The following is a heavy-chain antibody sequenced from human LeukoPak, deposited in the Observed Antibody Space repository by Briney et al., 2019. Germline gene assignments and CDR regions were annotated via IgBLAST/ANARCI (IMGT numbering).Heavy chain of an antibody. Sequence: ASVKVSCKASGYTFTSYGISWVRQAPGQGLEWMGWISAYNGNTNYAQKLQGRVTMTTDTSTSTAYMELRSLRSDDTAVYYCARDPYDFWGGYHNYYFDYWGQGTLVTVSS. V-gene: IGHV1-18*01. CDR3: ARDPYDFWGGYHNYYFDY. J-gene: IGHJ4*02. CDR1: GYTFTSYG. CDR2: ISAYNGNT. D-gene: IGHD3-3*01.